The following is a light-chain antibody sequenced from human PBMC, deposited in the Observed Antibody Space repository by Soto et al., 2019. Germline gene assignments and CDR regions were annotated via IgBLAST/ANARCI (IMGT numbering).Light chain of an antibody. Sequence: VLTQSPATLSVSPGERVTLSCRASESGRSSLAWYQHKPGRSPSLLMYGASNRATGVPDRFSGSGSGTDFTLTITSLQSDDLAIYYCQQYGDWPRTFGQGTKVDI. V-gene: IGKV3-15*01. CDR1: ESGRSS. J-gene: IGKJ1*01. CDR3: QQYGDWPRT. CDR2: GAS.